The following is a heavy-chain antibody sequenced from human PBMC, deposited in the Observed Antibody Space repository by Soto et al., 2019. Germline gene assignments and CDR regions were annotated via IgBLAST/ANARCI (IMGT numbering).Heavy chain of an antibody. V-gene: IGHV3-48*01. Sequence: GGSLRLSCAASGFTFSSYSMNWVRQAPGKGLEWVSYISSSSSTIYYADSVKGRFTISRDNAKNSLYLQMNSLRAEDTAVYYCAIGAIVVVPAAIGWGFDYWGQGTLVTVSS. CDR1: GFTFSSYS. CDR2: ISSSSSTI. J-gene: IGHJ4*02. CDR3: AIGAIVVVPAAIGWGFDY. D-gene: IGHD2-2*01.